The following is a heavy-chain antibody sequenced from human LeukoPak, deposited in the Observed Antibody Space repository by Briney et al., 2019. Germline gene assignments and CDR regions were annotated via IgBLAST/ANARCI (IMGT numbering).Heavy chain of an antibody. D-gene: IGHD3-22*01. CDR1: GYTFTSNH. J-gene: IGHJ5*02. Sequence: ASVKVSCTASGYTFTSNHIHWVRQAPGQGLEWMGVINPSGDSTSYAQNFQGRVTVTRDTSTSTVYMELSSLRAEDTAVYYCARDVDTTSHYSRFDPWGQGTLVTVCS. CDR3: ARDVDTTSHYSRFDP. V-gene: IGHV1-46*01. CDR2: INPSGDST.